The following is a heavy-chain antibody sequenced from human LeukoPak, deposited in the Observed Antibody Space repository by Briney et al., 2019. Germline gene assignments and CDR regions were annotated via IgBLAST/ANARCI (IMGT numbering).Heavy chain of an antibody. CDR1: GFTFSTYA. Sequence: GGSLRLSCAASGFTFSTYAMSWVRRAPGKGLEWVSGISGSGDSTDRADSVRGRFTISRDNSKNTLYLRMNSLRAEDTAVYYCAKGRRYSSSSDTFDYWGQGTLVTVSS. J-gene: IGHJ4*02. V-gene: IGHV3-23*01. D-gene: IGHD6-6*01. CDR3: AKGRRYSSSSDTFDY. CDR2: ISGSGDST.